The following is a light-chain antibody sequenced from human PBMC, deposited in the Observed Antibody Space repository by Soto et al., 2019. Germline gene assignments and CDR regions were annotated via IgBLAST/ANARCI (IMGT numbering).Light chain of an antibody. V-gene: IGKV1-5*01. Sequence: DIQMTQFPSTLSASVVDSVTITCRASQSINTRLAWYQQRPGKAPNLLIYDASTLESGVPSRFSGSGSGTEFTLTISSLQPDDFATYSCQQYYTYSLTFGQGTKLDIK. CDR3: QQYYTYSLT. CDR2: DAS. CDR1: QSINTR. J-gene: IGKJ1*01.